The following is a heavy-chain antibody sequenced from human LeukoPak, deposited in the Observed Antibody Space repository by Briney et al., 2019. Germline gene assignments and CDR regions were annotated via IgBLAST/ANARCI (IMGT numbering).Heavy chain of an antibody. CDR2: IYHSGST. Sequence: SETLSLTCAVSGYSISSGYYWGWIRQPPGKGLEWIGSIYHSGSTYYNPSLKSRVTISVDTSKNQFSLKLSSGTAADTAVYHCARGELTTVTTGAFDIWGQGTMVTVSS. J-gene: IGHJ3*02. CDR3: ARGELTTVTTGAFDI. D-gene: IGHD4-17*01. CDR1: GYSISSGYY. V-gene: IGHV4-38-2*01.